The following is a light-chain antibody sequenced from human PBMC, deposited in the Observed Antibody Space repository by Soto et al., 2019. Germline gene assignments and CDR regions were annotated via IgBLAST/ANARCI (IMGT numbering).Light chain of an antibody. CDR3: QSYDSSLSGWV. Sequence: QSVLTQPPSVSGAPGQRVTISCDGSSSNIGAGFDVYWHQQLPGTAPKPLIYDNINRPAGVPDRFSGSKSGTSASLAITGLQTEDEADYYCQSYDSSLSGWVFGGGTKVTVL. J-gene: IGLJ3*02. CDR1: SSNIGAGFD. V-gene: IGLV1-40*01. CDR2: DNI.